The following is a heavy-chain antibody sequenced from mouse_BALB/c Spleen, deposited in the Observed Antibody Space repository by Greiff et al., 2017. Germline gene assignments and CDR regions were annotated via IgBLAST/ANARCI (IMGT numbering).Heavy chain of an antibody. CDR2: ISSGGGST. CDR1: GFAFSSYD. D-gene: IGHD1-1*01. J-gene: IGHJ3*01. Sequence: EVQLVESGGGLVKPGGSLKLSCAASGFAFSSYDMSWVRQTPEKRLEWVAYISSGGGSTYYPDTVKGRFTISRDNAKNTLYLQMSSLKSEDTAMYYCARHYYGSLAYWGQGTLVTVSA. V-gene: IGHV5-12-1*01. CDR3: ARHYYGSLAY.